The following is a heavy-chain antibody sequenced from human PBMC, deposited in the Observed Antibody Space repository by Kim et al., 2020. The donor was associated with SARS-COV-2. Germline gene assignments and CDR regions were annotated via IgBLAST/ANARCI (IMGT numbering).Heavy chain of an antibody. J-gene: IGHJ5*02. D-gene: IGHD3-10*01. V-gene: IGHV4-34*01. Sequence: LKTRVTISVDTSRNPFSLKLSSVTAADTAVYYCARIWRRMVRGVVNGFDPWGQGTLVTVSS. CDR3: ARIWRRMVRGVVNGFDP.